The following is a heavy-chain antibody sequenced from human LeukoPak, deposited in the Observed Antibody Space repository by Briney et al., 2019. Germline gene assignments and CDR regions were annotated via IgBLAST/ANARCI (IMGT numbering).Heavy chain of an antibody. V-gene: IGHV4-59*12. CDR2: IYYSGST. Sequence: SETLSLTCTVSGGSISSYYWSWIRQPPGKGLEWIGYIYYSGSTNYNPSLKSRVTISVDTSKNQFSLKLSSVTAADTAVYYCARGYSSSRRGFDYWGQGTLVTVSS. CDR3: ARGYSSSRRGFDY. J-gene: IGHJ4*02. D-gene: IGHD6-13*01. CDR1: GGSISSYY.